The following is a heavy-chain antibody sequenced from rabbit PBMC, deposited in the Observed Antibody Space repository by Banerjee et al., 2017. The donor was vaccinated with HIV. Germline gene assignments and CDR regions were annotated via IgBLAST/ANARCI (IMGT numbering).Heavy chain of an antibody. CDR3: ARDDDVNGGGYVFNL. Sequence: QEQVVESGGGLVQPEGSLTLTCTASGFSFSSSYWICWVRQAPGKGLESIGFINTLGSAYYASWAKGRFTISKTSSTTVFLQMTSLTAADTATYFCARDDDVNGGGYVFNLWGPGTLVTVS. CDR1: GFSFSSSYW. V-gene: IGHV1S45*01. CDR2: INTLGSA. J-gene: IGHJ4*01. D-gene: IGHD1-1*01.